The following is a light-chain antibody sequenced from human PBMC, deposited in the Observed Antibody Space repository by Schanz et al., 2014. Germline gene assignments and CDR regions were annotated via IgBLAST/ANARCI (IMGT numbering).Light chain of an antibody. CDR3: CSYAGDTPHVA. CDR1: SSDVGGYNF. Sequence: QSALTQPPSASGSPGQSVTISCTGTSSDVGGYNFVSWYQQHPGKAPKLMIYEGSKRPSGVSNRFSGSKSGKTASLTISGLQTEDEADYYCCSYAGDTPHVALGGGTKVTVL. CDR2: EGS. J-gene: IGLJ2*01. V-gene: IGLV2-23*01.